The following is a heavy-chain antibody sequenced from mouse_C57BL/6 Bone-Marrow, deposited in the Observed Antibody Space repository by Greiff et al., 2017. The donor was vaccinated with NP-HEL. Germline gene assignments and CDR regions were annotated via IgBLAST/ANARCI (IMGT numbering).Heavy chain of an antibody. J-gene: IGHJ4*01. CDR1: GFSFNTYA. D-gene: IGHD4-1*01. CDR3: VRQTGTYYYAMDY. CDR2: IRSKSNNYAT. V-gene: IGHV10-1*01. Sequence: GGGLVQPKGSLKLSCAASGFSFNTYAMNWVRQAPGKGLEWVARIRSKSNNYATYYADSVKDRFTISRDDSESMLYLQMNNLKTEDTAMYYCVRQTGTYYYAMDYWGQGTSVTVSS.